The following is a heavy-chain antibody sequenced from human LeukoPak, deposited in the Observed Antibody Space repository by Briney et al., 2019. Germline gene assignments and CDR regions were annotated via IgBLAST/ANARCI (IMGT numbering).Heavy chain of an antibody. D-gene: IGHD6-13*01. CDR3: ARDSGGRVYNY. CDR2: ISSSGSSI. J-gene: IGHJ4*02. CDR1: GFTFSDYY. Sequence: GGSLGLSCAASGFTFSDYYMSWIRQVPGKGLEWVSYISSSGSSIFYADSVKGRFTISRDNAKNSLYLQMNSLRAEDTAVYYCARDSGGRVYNYWGQGTLVTVSS. V-gene: IGHV3-11*01.